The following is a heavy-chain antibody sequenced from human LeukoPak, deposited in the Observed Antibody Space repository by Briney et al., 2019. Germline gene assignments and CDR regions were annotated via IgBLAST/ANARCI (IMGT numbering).Heavy chain of an antibody. D-gene: IGHD6-13*01. V-gene: IGHV3-30*18. CDR1: GFTFSSCA. J-gene: IGHJ3*02. Sequence: PGGSLRLSCAASGFTFSSCAMHWVRQAPGKGLEWAAVISYDGSIKYYADSVKGRFTISRDSSKNTLYLEMNSLKAEDTAMYYCAKKLAAGGTGSAFDIWGQGTMVTVAS. CDR2: ISYDGSIK. CDR3: AKKLAAGGTGSAFDI.